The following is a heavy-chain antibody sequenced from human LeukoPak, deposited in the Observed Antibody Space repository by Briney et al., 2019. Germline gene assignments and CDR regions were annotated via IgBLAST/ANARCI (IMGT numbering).Heavy chain of an antibody. Sequence: PGGSLRLSCAASGFTVSRNYMSWVRQAPGKGLEWVAIISYDGSNEYYADSVKGRFTISRDNAKNSLYLQMNSLRAEDTAVYYCARAVAGLYFDYWGQGTLVTVSS. CDR2: ISYDGSNE. J-gene: IGHJ4*02. V-gene: IGHV3-30*03. CDR3: ARAVAGLYFDY. CDR1: GFTVSRNY. D-gene: IGHD6-19*01.